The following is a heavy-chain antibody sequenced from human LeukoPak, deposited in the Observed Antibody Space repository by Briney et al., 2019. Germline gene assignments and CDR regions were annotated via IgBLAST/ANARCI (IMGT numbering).Heavy chain of an antibody. Sequence: SVKVSCKASGGTFSSYAINWVRQAPGQGLEWMGGIIPIFGTANFAQKFQGRVSITADESTSTAFMELSSLRSEDTAVYYCAREWGLESSGYYYAYWGQGTLVTVSS. CDR1: GGTFSSYA. D-gene: IGHD3-22*01. CDR2: IIPIFGTA. V-gene: IGHV1-69*13. CDR3: AREWGLESSGYYYAY. J-gene: IGHJ4*02.